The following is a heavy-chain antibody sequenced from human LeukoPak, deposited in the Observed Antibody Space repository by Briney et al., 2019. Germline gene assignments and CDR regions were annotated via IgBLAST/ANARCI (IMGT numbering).Heavy chain of an antibody. J-gene: IGHJ4*02. CDR1: GFTFGDYA. CDR3: TGSGYYLNLDY. CDR2: IRSKAYGGTT. Sequence: QPGRSLRLSCTASGFTFGDYAMSWFRQAPGKGLEWVGFIRSKAYGGTTEYAASVKGRFTISRDDSKSIAYLQMNSLKTEDTAVYYCTGSGYYLNLDYWGQGTLVTVSS. D-gene: IGHD3-22*01. V-gene: IGHV3-49*03.